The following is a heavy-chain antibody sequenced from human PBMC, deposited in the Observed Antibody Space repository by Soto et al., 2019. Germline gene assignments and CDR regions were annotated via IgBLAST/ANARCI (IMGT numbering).Heavy chain of an antibody. Sequence: SETLSLTCTVSGGSISSYYWSWIRQPPGKGLEWIGYIYYSGSTNYIPSLKSRVTISVDTSKNQFSLKLSSVTAADTAVFYCARVAYCSGGSCYGMDVWGQGTTVTVSS. V-gene: IGHV4-59*01. CDR1: GGSISSYY. J-gene: IGHJ6*02. CDR3: ARVAYCSGGSCYGMDV. CDR2: IYYSGST. D-gene: IGHD2-15*01.